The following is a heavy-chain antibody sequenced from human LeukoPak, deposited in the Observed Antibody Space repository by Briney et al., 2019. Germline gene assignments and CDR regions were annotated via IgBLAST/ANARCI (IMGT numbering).Heavy chain of an antibody. V-gene: IGHV3-7*01. CDR1: GFSLGKHP. J-gene: IGHJ4*02. D-gene: IGHD1-7*01. CDR3: ARDGITCTRDY. Sequence: GGSLRLSCAASGFSLGKHPMHWVRQAPGKGLEWVASIDEHGFKTYYAASVTGRFTISKDTAKNSLDLQMNSLRAEDTAVYYCARDGITCTRDYWGQGALVTVSS. CDR2: IDEHGFKT.